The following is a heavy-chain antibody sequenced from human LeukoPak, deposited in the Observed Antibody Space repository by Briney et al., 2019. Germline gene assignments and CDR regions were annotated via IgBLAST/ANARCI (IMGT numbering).Heavy chain of an antibody. CDR1: GYTFTGYY. CDR2: INPNSGGT. CDR3: ARGTSVTRWFWFDP. J-gene: IGHJ5*02. D-gene: IGHD4-11*01. V-gene: IGHV1-2*02. Sequence: GASVKVSCEASGYTFTGYYMHWVRQAPGQGLEWMGWINPNSGGTNYAQKFQGRVTMTRDTSISTAYMELSRLRSDDTAVYYCARGTSVTRWFWFDPWGQGTLVTVSS.